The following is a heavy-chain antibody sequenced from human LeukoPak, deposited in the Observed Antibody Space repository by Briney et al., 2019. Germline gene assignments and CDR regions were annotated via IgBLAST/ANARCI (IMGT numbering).Heavy chain of an antibody. CDR3: ARFRRRLCSSTSCAADDAFDI. Sequence: SETLSLTCTVSGGSISSSSYYWGWIRQPPGKGLEWIGSIYYSGSTYYNPSLKSRVTISVDTSKNQFSLKLSSVTAADTAVYYCARFRRRLCSSTSCAADDAFDIWGQGTMVTVSS. V-gene: IGHV4-39*01. CDR1: GGSISSSSYY. CDR2: IYYSGST. D-gene: IGHD2-2*01. J-gene: IGHJ3*02.